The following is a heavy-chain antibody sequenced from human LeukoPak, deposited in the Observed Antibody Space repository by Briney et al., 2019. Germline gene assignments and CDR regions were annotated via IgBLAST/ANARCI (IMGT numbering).Heavy chain of an antibody. D-gene: IGHD2-15*01. CDR1: GGSISSYY. V-gene: IGHV4-59*01. Sequence: KPSETLSLTCTVSGGSISSYYWSWIRQPPGKGLEWIGYIYYSGSTNYNPSLKSRVTISVDTSKNQFSLKLSSVTAADTAVYYCARGGPLLRGAFDIWGQGTMVTVSS. J-gene: IGHJ3*02. CDR2: IYYSGST. CDR3: ARGGPLLRGAFDI.